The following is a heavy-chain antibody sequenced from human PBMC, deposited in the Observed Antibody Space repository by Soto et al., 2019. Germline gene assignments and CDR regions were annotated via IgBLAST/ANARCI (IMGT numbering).Heavy chain of an antibody. Sequence: PGGSLRLSCAASGFTFSSYAMSWVRQAPGKGLEWVSAISGSGGSTYYADSVKGRFIISRDNSKNTLYLQMNSLRAEDTAVYYCAKIRFPISAVDYWGQGTLVTVSS. CDR1: GFTFSSYA. CDR2: ISGSGGST. CDR3: AKIRFPISAVDY. D-gene: IGHD3-3*01. J-gene: IGHJ4*02. V-gene: IGHV3-23*01.